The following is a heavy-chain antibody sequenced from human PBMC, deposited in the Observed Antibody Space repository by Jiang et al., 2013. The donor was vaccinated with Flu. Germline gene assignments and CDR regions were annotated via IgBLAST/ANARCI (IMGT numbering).Heavy chain of an antibody. Sequence: LLKPSETLSLTCTVSGGSISSYYWSWIRQPPGKGLEWIGYIYYSGSTNYNPSLKSRVTISVDTSKNQFSLKLSSVTAADTAVYYCARLMAQCSGGSCYYYYGMDVWGQGTTVTVSS. CDR2: IYYSGST. V-gene: IGHV4-59*08. D-gene: IGHD2-15*01. J-gene: IGHJ6*02. CDR1: GGSISSYY. CDR3: ARLMAQCSGGSCYYYYGMDV.